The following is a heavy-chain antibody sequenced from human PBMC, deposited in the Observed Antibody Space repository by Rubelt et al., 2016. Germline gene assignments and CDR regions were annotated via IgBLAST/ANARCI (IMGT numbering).Heavy chain of an antibody. V-gene: IGHV3-7*03. CDR2: IKEDGSGK. CDR1: GFTFSSYW. CDR3: ARPGWWHAFDI. J-gene: IGHJ3*02. Sequence: EVQLVESGGGLVQPGGSLRLSCAASGFTFSSYWMHWVRQAPGKGLEWVAKIKEDGSGKLYVDSVKGRFTISRDNAKNSIYVQMISLGDDDTAVYYCARPGWWHAFDIWGQGPVVTVSS. D-gene: IGHD2-15*01.